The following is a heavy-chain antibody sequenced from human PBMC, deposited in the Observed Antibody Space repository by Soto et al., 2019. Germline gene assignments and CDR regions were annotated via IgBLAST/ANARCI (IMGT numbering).Heavy chain of an antibody. CDR1: GFTFSPYA. J-gene: IGHJ4*02. V-gene: IGHV3-23*01. CDR2: ISGSGGSS. CDR3: AKDGTFSSISLYYFDY. Sequence: EVQLLESGGGLVQPGGSLRLSCAASGFTFSPYAMSWVRQAPGKGLEWVSAISGSGGSSYYAASVKGRFTISRDDSKNTLYLQMNRLRAEDTAVYYCAKDGTFSSISLYYFDYWGLGNLVTVSS. D-gene: IGHD3-3*02.